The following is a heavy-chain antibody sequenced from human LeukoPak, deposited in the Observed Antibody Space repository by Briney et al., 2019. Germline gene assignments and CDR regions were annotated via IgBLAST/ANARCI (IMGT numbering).Heavy chain of an antibody. V-gene: IGHV3-7*01. D-gene: IGHD1-26*01. CDR2: MKGDGSEK. CDR3: AKDSGSYYAYFDY. CDR1: GFTFSSYW. Sequence: GGSLRLSCAASGFTFSSYWMKWVRQAPGKGLEWVASMKGDGSEKYYADSVKGRFTISRDNSKNTLYLQMNSLRAEDTAVYYCAKDSGSYYAYFDYWGQGTLVTVSS. J-gene: IGHJ4*02.